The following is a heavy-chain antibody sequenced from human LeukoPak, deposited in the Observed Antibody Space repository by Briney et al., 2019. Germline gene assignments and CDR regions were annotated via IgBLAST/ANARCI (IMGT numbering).Heavy chain of an antibody. J-gene: IGHJ6*03. CDR2: IRSKAYGGTT. D-gene: IGHD4-11*01. Sequence: GGSLRLSCTASGFTFGDYAMRWFRQAPGKGLEWVGFIRSKAYGGTTEYAASVKGRFTISRDDSKSIAYLQMNSLKTEDTAVYYCTCDYSNYWSYYYYYYMDVWGKGTTVTVSS. CDR3: TCDYSNYWSYYYYYYMDV. CDR1: GFTFGDYA. V-gene: IGHV3-49*03.